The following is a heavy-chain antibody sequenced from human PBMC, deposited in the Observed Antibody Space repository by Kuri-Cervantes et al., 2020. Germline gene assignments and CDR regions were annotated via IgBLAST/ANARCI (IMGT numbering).Heavy chain of an antibody. V-gene: IGHV4-61*05. CDR1: GGSISSSSYY. D-gene: IGHD2-15*01. CDR3: ARGVASPNWFDP. CDR2: IYYSGST. Sequence: SETLSLTCTVSGGSISSSSYYWGWIRQPPGKGLEWIGYIYYSGSTNYNPSLKSRVTISVDTSKNQFSLKLSSVTAADTAVYYCARGVASPNWFDPWGQGTLVTVSS. J-gene: IGHJ5*02.